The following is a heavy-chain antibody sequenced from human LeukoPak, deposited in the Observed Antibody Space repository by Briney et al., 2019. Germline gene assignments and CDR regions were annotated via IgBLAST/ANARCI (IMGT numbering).Heavy chain of an antibody. V-gene: IGHV1-46*01. D-gene: IGHD2-2*01. CDR2: INPSGGST. CDR3: AREALSEDIVVVPAARYYYMDV. CDR1: GYTFTSYY. Sequence: ASAKVSCKASGYTFTSYYMHWVRQAPGQGLEWMGIINPSGGSTSYAQKFQGRVTMTRDMSTSTVYMELSSLRSEDTAVYYCAREALSEDIVVVPAARYYYMDVWGKGTTVTVSS. J-gene: IGHJ6*03.